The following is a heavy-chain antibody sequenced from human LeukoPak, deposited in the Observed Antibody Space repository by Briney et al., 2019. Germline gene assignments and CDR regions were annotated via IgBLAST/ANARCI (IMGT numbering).Heavy chain of an antibody. CDR3: ARVYYYDSSGFFPRPHAFDI. CDR2: IYYSGST. Sequence: SETLSLTCTVSGGSISSYYWSWIRQPPGKGLEWVGYIYYSGSTNYNPSLKSRATISVDTSKNQFSLKLSSVTAADMAVYYCARVYYYDSSGFFPRPHAFDIWGQGTMVTVSS. D-gene: IGHD3-22*01. V-gene: IGHV4-59*08. CDR1: GGSISSYY. J-gene: IGHJ3*02.